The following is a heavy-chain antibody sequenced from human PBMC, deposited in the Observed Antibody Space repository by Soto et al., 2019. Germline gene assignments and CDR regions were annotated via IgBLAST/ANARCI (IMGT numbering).Heavy chain of an antibody. CDR3: ARGITYGDYWRWFDP. Sequence: QVQLVQSGAEVKKPGASVKVSCKASGYIFTNYDINWVRQATGQGLEYLGWINPNSGNTGYVQKFQGRVTMTRNTSINTAYMELNSLRSEDTAVYYCARGITYGDYWRWFDPWGQGTLVTVSS. D-gene: IGHD4-17*01. J-gene: IGHJ5*02. CDR1: GYIFTNYD. CDR2: INPNSGNT. V-gene: IGHV1-8*01.